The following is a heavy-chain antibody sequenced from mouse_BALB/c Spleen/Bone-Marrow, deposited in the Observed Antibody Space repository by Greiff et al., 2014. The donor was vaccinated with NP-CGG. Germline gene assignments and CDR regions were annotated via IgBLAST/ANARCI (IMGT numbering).Heavy chain of an antibody. V-gene: IGHV2-2*02. CDR1: GFSLTSYG. J-gene: IGHJ3*01. CDR3: ATSAWFAY. CDR2: IWSGGST. Sequence: VQVVESGPGLVQPSQSLSITCTVSGFSLTSYGVHWVRQSPGKGLEWLGVIWSGGSTDYNAAFISRLSINKDNSKSQVFFKMNSLQANDAAIYYCATSAWFAYWGQGTLVTVSA.